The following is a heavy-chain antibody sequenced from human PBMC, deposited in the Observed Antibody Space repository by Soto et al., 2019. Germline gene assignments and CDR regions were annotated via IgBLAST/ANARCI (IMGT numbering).Heavy chain of an antibody. CDR3: VRTLHNWNYYFDS. CDR1: GISISNSFSY. CDR2: IYFTGSS. D-gene: IGHD1-7*01. V-gene: IGHV4-39*01. Sequence: GTLTLPCTVVAGISISNSFSYCGLVRQPPGKGLEWIVSIYFTGSSYSYPSLKSRVTMSVDTSKNQFSLKLSSVTAADTDAYYCVRTLHNWNYYFDSWGQGTLVTVSS. J-gene: IGHJ4*02.